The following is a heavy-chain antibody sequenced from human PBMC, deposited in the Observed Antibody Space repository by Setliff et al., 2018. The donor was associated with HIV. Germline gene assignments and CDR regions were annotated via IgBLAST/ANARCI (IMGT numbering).Heavy chain of an antibody. J-gene: IGHJ6*02. Sequence: SETLSLTCTVSGDSISSGDYYWSWIRQPPGKGLAWIGYIYYSGGTYHNPSLKSRVTISVDTSKNQFSLKLSSVTAADTAVYYCARGGCSSTSCYNYYYYGMDVWGQGTTVTVSS. CDR2: IYYSGGT. CDR3: ARGGCSSTSCYNYYYYGMDV. CDR1: GDSISSGDYY. D-gene: IGHD2-2*01. V-gene: IGHV4-30-4*08.